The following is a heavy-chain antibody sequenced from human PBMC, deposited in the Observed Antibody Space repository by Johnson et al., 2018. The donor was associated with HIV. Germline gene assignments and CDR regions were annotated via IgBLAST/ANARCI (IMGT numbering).Heavy chain of an antibody. CDR2: LYSGGST. CDR3: LIRDAFDI. V-gene: IGHV3-66*01. Sequence: VQLVESRGVLVQPGGSLRLSCPASGFTVSSNEMSWVRQAPGKGLAWVSVLYSGGSTYYADSVKGRFTISRDNSKNTLYLQMNSLRAEDTAVYYCLIRDAFDIWGQGTMVTVSS. CDR1: GFTVSSNE. D-gene: IGHD2-8*01. J-gene: IGHJ3*02.